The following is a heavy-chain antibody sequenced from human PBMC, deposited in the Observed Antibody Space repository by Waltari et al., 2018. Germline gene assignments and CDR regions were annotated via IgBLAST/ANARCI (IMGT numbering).Heavy chain of an antibody. Sequence: QLQLQESGPGLVKPSETLSLTCTVSGGSISSSSSSWGWIRQPPGKGLEWIGSIYYSGSTYYNPSLKSRVTISVDTSKNQFSLKLSSVTAADTAVNYCARDAGSGWYYFDYWGQGTLVTVSS. J-gene: IGHJ4*02. CDR3: ARDAGSGWYYFDY. V-gene: IGHV4-39*07. D-gene: IGHD6-19*01. CDR1: GGSISSSSSS. CDR2: IYYSGST.